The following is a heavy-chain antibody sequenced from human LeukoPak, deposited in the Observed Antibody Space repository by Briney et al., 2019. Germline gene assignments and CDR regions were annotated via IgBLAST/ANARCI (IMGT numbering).Heavy chain of an antibody. J-gene: IGHJ5*02. CDR2: IKQDGSEK. V-gene: IGHV3-7*01. CDR3: ARDSVLLWFGESNGWFDP. Sequence: GGSLRLSRAASGFIFSRYWMSWVRQAPGKGLEWVANIKQDGSEKYYVDSVKGRFTISRDNAKNSLYLQMNSLRAEDTAVYYCARDSVLLWFGESNGWFDPWGQGTLVTVSS. D-gene: IGHD3-10*01. CDR1: GFIFSRYW.